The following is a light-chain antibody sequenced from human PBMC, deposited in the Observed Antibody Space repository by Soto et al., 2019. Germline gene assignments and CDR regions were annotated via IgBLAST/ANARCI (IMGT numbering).Light chain of an antibody. J-gene: IGLJ1*01. Sequence: QSVLTQPPSVSGAPGQRVTISCTGSSSNIGAGYDVHWYQQLPGTAPKRLIYGNSNRPSGVPDRFSGSKSGTSAFLAITGLQAEDEADYYCQSYDSSLSGFYVFGTGTKVTVL. CDR3: QSYDSSLSGFYV. CDR1: SSNIGAGYD. V-gene: IGLV1-40*01. CDR2: GNS.